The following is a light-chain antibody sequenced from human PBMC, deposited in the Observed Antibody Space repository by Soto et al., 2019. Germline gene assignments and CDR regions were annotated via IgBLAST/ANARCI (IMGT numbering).Light chain of an antibody. CDR3: QQYGSSPLT. Sequence: EIVLTQSPGTLSLSPGERATLSCRASQSVSSNYLAWYQQKPGQAPRLLIYGASSRATGIPDRFSGSESGIDFTLTISRLEPEDFAVYYCQQYGSSPLTFGGGTKVEIK. CDR2: GAS. CDR1: QSVSSNY. J-gene: IGKJ4*01. V-gene: IGKV3-20*01.